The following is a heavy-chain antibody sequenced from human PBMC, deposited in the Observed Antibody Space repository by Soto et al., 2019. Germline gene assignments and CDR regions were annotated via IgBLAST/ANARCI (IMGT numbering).Heavy chain of an antibody. J-gene: IGHJ4*02. CDR2: INPSDGNT. CDR3: AVDYGLQYYFDY. CDR1: GYTFTSYA. Sequence: ASVKVSCKASGYTFTSYAMHWVRQAPGQRLEWMGLINPSDGNTSYAQKFQGRVTMTRDTSTSTVYMELSSLRSEGTAVYYCAVDYGLQYYFDYWGQGTLVTVSS. D-gene: IGHD3-16*01. V-gene: IGHV1-46*03.